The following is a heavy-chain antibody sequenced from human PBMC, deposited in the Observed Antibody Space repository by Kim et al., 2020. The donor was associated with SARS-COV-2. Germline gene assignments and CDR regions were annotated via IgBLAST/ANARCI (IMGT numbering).Heavy chain of an antibody. J-gene: IGHJ5*02. CDR3: AKDQGSGSYPTWFDP. D-gene: IGHD3-10*01. V-gene: IGHV3-30*02. Sequence: ADSVRGRFTISRDISENTVYLQISSLRAEDTAVYYCAKDQGSGSYPTWFDPWGQGTLVTVSS.